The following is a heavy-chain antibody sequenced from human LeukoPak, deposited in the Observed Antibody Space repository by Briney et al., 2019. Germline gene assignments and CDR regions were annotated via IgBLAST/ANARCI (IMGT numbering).Heavy chain of an antibody. V-gene: IGHV4-59*08. D-gene: IGHD6-13*01. J-gene: IGHJ4*02. CDR1: GGSISSYY. CDR2: IYYSGST. Sequence: SETLSLTCTVSGGSISSYYWSWIRQPPGEGMEWIGYIYYSGSTNYNPSLKSRVTISVDTSKNQFSLKLSSVTAADTAVYYCARLSSGSSSWYDLDYWGQGTLVTVSS. CDR3: ARLSSGSSSWYDLDY.